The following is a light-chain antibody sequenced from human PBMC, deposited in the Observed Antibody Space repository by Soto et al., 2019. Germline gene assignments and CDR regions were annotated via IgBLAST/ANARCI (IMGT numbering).Light chain of an antibody. CDR1: QSLVNSDGNTY. Sequence: VVMTQSPLSLPVTLGQPASISCRSSQSLVNSDGNTYLNWFQQRPGQSPRRLIYKVSNRDSGVPDRFSGRGSGHDFTLKISRVEAEDGGVYYCIQGAHWPPGFGGGTNVEI. V-gene: IGKV2-30*01. J-gene: IGKJ4*01. CDR3: IQGAHWPPG. CDR2: KVS.